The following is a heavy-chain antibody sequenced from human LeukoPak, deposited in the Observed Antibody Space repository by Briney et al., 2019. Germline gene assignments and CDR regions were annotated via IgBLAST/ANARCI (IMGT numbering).Heavy chain of an antibody. CDR2: IYPGDSDT. Sequence: GESLKISCKGSGYNFATYWIGWVRQMPGKGLEWMGIIYPGDSDTRYSPSFQGQVTISADKSISTAYLQWSSLKASDSAMYYCARPRGYIAYQAFDYWGQGTLVTVSS. J-gene: IGHJ4*02. V-gene: IGHV5-51*01. D-gene: IGHD5-12*01. CDR1: GYNFATYW. CDR3: ARPRGYIAYQAFDY.